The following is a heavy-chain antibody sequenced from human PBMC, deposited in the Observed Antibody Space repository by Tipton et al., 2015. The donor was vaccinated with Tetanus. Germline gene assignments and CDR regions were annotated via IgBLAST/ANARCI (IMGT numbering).Heavy chain of an antibody. CDR1: GSTFCTYA. CDR2: IRGNSDET. Sequence: GSLRLSCVASGSTFCTYAMTWVRQAPGKGLEWVSSIRGNSDETYYSDSVKGRFTISRDHSKNTLYLQMNNLRAEDTAEYYCAKDSMTSSWYRVHYFDDWGQGTLVSVSS. D-gene: IGHD6-13*01. J-gene: IGHJ4*02. CDR3: AKDSMTSSWYRVHYFDD. V-gene: IGHV3-23*01.